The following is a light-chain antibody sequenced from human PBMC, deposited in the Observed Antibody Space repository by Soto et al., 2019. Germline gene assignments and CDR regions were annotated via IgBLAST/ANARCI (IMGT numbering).Light chain of an antibody. CDR2: GNS. CDR3: QSYDSCLSGFYV. V-gene: IGLV1-40*01. Sequence: QSVLTQPPSVSGAPGQRVTISCTGSSSNIGAGYDVHWYQQLPGTAPKLLIYGNSNRPSGVPDRFSGSKSGTSASLAITALQAEDEADYYCQSYDSCLSGFYVFGTGTKLTVL. J-gene: IGLJ1*01. CDR1: SSNIGAGYD.